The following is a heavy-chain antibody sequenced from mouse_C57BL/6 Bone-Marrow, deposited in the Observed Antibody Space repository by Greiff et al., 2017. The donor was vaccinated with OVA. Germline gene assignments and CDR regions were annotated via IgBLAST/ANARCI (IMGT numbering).Heavy chain of an antibody. CDR1: GFNIKDDS. D-gene: IGHD1-1*01. V-gene: IGHV14-4*01. J-gene: IGHJ2*01. Sequence: EVKLMESGAELVRPGASVKLSCTASGFNIKDDSMHWVKQRPEQGLEWIGWLDPENGDTEYASKFQGKATITADTSSNTAYLQLSSLTSEDTAVYYCTAYYGRKDFDYWGQGTTLTVSS. CDR3: TAYYGRKDFDY. CDR2: LDPENGDT.